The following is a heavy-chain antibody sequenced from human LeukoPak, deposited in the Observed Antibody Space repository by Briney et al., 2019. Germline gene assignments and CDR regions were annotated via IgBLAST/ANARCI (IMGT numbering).Heavy chain of an antibody. V-gene: IGHV4-4*07. CDR2: IYTSGST. CDR1: GYSISSGYY. J-gene: IGHJ4*02. CDR3: ARDIDY. Sequence: SETLSLTCAVSGYSISSGYYWSLIRQPAGKGLEWIGRIYTSGSTNYNDSLKSRVTMSVDTSKNQFSLKLSSVTAADTAVYYCARDIDYWGQGTLVTVSS.